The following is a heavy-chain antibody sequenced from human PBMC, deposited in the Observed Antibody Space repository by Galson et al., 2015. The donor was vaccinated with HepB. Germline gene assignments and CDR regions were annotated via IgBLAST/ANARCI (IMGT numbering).Heavy chain of an antibody. J-gene: IGHJ4*02. D-gene: IGHD6-13*01. Sequence: SLRLSCAASGSSFNTYAMSWGRQAPGKPLEGVSGIGASGRVTYYADSLKGRVTIPRNKYRNTPYLQMNSLTVGDTAVYYCAKASGPAAGYLDDWGQGTLVTVSS. CDR2: IGASGRVT. V-gene: IGHV3-23*01. CDR1: GSSFNTYA. CDR3: AKASGPAAGYLDD.